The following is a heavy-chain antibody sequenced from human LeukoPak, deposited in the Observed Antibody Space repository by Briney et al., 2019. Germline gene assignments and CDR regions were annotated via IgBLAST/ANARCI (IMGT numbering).Heavy chain of an antibody. CDR2: IIPIFGTA. V-gene: IGHV1-69*01. D-gene: IGHD3-9*01. Sequence: GSSVKASCKASGGTFSSYAISWVRQAPGQGLEWMGGIIPIFGTANYAQKFQGRVTITADESTSTAYMELSSLRSEDTAVYYCATGHDNFDWLFRGSFDYWGQGTLVTVSS. CDR3: ATGHDNFDWLFRGSFDY. CDR1: GGTFSSYA. J-gene: IGHJ4*02.